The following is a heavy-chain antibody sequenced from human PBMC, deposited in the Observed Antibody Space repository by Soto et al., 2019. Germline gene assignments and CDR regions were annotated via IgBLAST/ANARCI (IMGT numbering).Heavy chain of an antibody. Sequence: ASETLSLTCTVSGGSISSGGYYWSWIRQHPGKGLEWIGYIYYSGSTYYNPSLKSRVTISVDTSKNQFSLKLSSVTAADTAVYYCARGRVSGSYYGSFDYWGQGTLVTVSS. D-gene: IGHD1-26*01. J-gene: IGHJ4*02. CDR3: ARGRVSGSYYGSFDY. V-gene: IGHV4-31*03. CDR2: IYYSGST. CDR1: GGSISSGGYY.